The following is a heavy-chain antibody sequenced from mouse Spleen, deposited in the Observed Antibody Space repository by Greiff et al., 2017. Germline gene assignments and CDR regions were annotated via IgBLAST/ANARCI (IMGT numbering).Heavy chain of an antibody. CDR2: IDPETGGT. D-gene: IGHD2-13*01. Sequence: VQLQESGAELVRPGASVTLSCKASGYTFTDYEMHWVKQTPVHGLEWIGAIDPETGGTAYNQKFKGKAILTADKSSSTAYMELRSLPSEDSSVYYCTRGPYGDYVGWYFDVWGAGTTVTVSS. V-gene: IGHV1-15*01. J-gene: IGHJ1*01. CDR1: GYTFTDYE. CDR3: TRGPYGDYVGWYFDV.